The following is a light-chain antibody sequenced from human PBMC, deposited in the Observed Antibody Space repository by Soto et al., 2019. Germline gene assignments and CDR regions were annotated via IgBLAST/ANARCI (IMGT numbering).Light chain of an antibody. CDR2: GAS. CDR3: QQYGSSRT. CDR1: QSVSSSY. V-gene: IGKV3-20*01. Sequence: EVVLTQSPGNLSLSPGERATLSCRASQSVSSSYLAWHQQKPGQAPRLLIYGASSRATGIPDRFSGSGSGTDFTLTISRLEPEDFAVYYCQQYGSSRTFGQGTKVDIK. J-gene: IGKJ1*01.